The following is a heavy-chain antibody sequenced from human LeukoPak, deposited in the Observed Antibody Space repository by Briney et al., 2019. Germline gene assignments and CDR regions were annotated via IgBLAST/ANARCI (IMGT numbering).Heavy chain of an antibody. CDR3: ARRSRQLVPP. D-gene: IGHD6-6*01. Sequence: YGGXXXGYXWSWIRQPPGKGLEWIGEINHSGSTNYNPSLKSRVTISVDTSKNQFSLKLSSVTAADTAVYYCARRSRQLVPPWGQGTLVTVSS. J-gene: IGHJ5*02. CDR1: GGXXXGYX. V-gene: IGHV4-34*01. CDR2: INHSGST.